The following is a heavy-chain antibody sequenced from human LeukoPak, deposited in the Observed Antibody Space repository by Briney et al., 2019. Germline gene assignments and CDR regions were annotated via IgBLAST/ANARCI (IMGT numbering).Heavy chain of an antibody. CDR1: GGSISSGGYS. V-gene: IGHV4-30-4*07. Sequence: SETLSLTCAVSGGSISSGGYSWSWIRQPPGEGLEWIGYIYYSGSTYYNPSLKSRVTISVDTSKNQLSPKLSSVTAADTAVYYCARESNYYGSGTGWFDPWGQGTLVTVSS. CDR2: IYYSGST. J-gene: IGHJ5*02. D-gene: IGHD3-10*01. CDR3: ARESNYYGSGTGWFDP.